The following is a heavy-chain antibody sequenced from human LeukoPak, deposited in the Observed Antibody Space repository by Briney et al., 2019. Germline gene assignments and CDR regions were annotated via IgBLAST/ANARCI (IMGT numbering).Heavy chain of an antibody. J-gene: IGHJ6*02. CDR1: GFTFSSYW. Sequence: GGSLRLSCAASGFTFSSYWMNWARQVLGQGLEWVASINHNGNVNYYVDSVKGRFTISRDNAKNSLYLQMSNLRAEDTAVYFCARGGGLDVWGQGATVTVSS. D-gene: IGHD3-16*01. V-gene: IGHV3-7*03. CDR3: ARGGGLDV. CDR2: INHNGNVN.